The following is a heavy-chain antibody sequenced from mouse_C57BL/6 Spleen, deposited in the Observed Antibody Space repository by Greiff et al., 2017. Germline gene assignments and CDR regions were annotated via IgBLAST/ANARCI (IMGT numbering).Heavy chain of an antibody. CDR1: GFTFTDYY. V-gene: IGHV7-3*01. D-gene: IGHD2-4*01. J-gene: IGHJ2*01. CDR2: IRNKANGYTT. Sequence: EVQGVESGGGLVQPGGSLSLSCAASGFTFTDYYMSWVRQPPGKALEWLGFIRNKANGYTTEYSASVKGRFTISRDNSQSIIYLQMNALRAEDSATFYCARYYDDDVGYFDNWGQGTTLTVSS. CDR3: ARYYDDDVGYFDN.